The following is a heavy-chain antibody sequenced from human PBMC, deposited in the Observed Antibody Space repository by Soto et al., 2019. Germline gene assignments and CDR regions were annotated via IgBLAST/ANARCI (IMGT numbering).Heavy chain of an antibody. V-gene: IGHV3-33*01. CDR1: GFTFRSYG. J-gene: IGHJ3*01. Sequence: QVQLVESGGGVVQPGRSLRLSCVASGFTFRSYGMHWVRQAPGKGLEWVAIIWYDGSNKNYADSVKGRFTISRDDSKNTLYLQMNSLKAEDTAVYYCAREYCSGSNCDRQDAFELWGQGTMVTVSS. D-gene: IGHD2-15*01. CDR3: AREYCSGSNCDRQDAFEL. CDR2: IWYDGSNK.